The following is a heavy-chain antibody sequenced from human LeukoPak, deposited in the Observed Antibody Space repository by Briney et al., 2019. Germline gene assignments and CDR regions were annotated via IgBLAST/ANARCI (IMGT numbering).Heavy chain of an antibody. CDR2: IYGSGTT. CDR3: ARGGLTGPLGD. D-gene: IGHD3-9*01. CDR1: GGSISSSSYY. Sequence: SETLSLTCTVSGGSISSSSYYWGWIRQPPGKGLEWIGSIYGSGTTYYNPSLNSRVTISLDTSKNQFSLRLSSVTAADTAVFYCARGGLTGPLGDWGQGMLVTVSS. J-gene: IGHJ4*02. V-gene: IGHV4-39*07.